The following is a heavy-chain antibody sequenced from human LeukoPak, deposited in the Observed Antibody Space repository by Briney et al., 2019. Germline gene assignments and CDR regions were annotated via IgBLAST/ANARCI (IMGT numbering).Heavy chain of an antibody. D-gene: IGHD6-6*01. CDR2: IYYSGST. V-gene: IGHV4-59*01. CDR1: GGSISGYY. CDR3: ARGSIAARPFA. Sequence: PSETLSLTCTVSGGSISGYYWSWMRQPPGKGLEWIGYIYYSGSTNYNSSLKSRVTISVDTSKNQFSLKLSSVTAADTAVYYCARGSIAARPFAWGQGTLVTVSS. J-gene: IGHJ5*02.